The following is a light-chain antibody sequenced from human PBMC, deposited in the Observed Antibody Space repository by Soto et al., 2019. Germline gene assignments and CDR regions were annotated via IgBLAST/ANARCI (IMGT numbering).Light chain of an antibody. V-gene: IGLV2-14*03. Sequence: QSVLTQPASVSGSHGQSITISCTGTSSDVGGYNYVSWYQHHPGKAPKLIIYDVTNRPSGVSNPFSGSKSGNTASLTISGLQPEDEADYYCSSYTTSNTRQIVFGTGTKATVL. CDR1: SSDVGGYNY. J-gene: IGLJ1*01. CDR3: SSYTTSNTRQIV. CDR2: DVT.